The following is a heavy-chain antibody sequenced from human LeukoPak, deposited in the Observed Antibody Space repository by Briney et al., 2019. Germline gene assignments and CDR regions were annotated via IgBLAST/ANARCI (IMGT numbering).Heavy chain of an antibody. CDR2: IFYRDST. CDR1: GVSISSGGQY. V-gene: IGHV4-31*01. D-gene: IGHD6-19*01. CDR3: ARDRGNGWPYFFDY. Sequence: PSETLSLTCTVSGVSISSGGQYWSWIRQSPGKGLEWIGYIFYRDSTNNNPSLKSLATISVDTSKNQFSLNLTSLTAADTAVYYCARDRGNGWPYFFDYWGRGTLVTVSS. J-gene: IGHJ4*02.